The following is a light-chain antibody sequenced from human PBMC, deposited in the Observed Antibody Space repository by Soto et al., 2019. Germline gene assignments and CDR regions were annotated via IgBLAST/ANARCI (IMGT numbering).Light chain of an antibody. CDR2: END. CDR1: SSTIGTNY. J-gene: IGLJ2*01. CDR3: ATWDTGLKGVV. Sequence: QSVLTQPPSVSAAPGQKVTISCSGSSSTIGTNYVSWYQHLPGTTPKLLINENDRRPSGIPDRFSGSKTGTSATLAITGLQTGDEAEYFCATWDTGLKGVVFGGGTKLTV. V-gene: IGLV1-51*01.